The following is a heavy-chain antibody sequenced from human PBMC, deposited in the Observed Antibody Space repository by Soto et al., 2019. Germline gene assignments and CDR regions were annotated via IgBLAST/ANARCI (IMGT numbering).Heavy chain of an antibody. J-gene: IGHJ6*02. D-gene: IGHD3-22*01. V-gene: IGHV4-4*02. CDR2: IYHSGST. Sequence: QVQLQESGPGLVKPSGTLSLTCAVSGGSISSSNWWSWVRQPPGKGLEWIGEIYHSGSTNYNPAPKSRVTISVDNTKSQFCPKLSFVTATDTAVYYAAKAGGGYRGMDVCGQGTTVPVS. CDR3: AKAGGGYRGMDV. CDR1: GGSISSSNW.